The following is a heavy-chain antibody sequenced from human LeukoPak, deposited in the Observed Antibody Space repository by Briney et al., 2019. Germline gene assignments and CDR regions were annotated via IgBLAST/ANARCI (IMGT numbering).Heavy chain of an antibody. CDR1: GGSISSYY. V-gene: IGHV4-59*01. CDR2: IYYSGST. Sequence: SETLSLTCTVSGGSISSYYWSWIRQPPGKGLEWVGYIYYSGSTNYNPSLKSRVTISVDTSKNQFSLKLSSVTAADTAVYYCARVDIAAAGSGWFDPWGQGTLVTVSS. CDR3: ARVDIAAAGSGWFDP. D-gene: IGHD6-13*01. J-gene: IGHJ5*02.